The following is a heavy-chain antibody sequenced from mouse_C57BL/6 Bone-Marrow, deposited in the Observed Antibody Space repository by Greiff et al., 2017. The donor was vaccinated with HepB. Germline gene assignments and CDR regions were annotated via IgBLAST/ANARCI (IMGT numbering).Heavy chain of an antibody. CDR2: ISDGGSYT. V-gene: IGHV5-4*01. D-gene: IGHD4-1*01. CDR3: AREAAGTTAY. J-gene: IGHJ3*01. Sequence: DVMLVESGGGLVKPGGSLKLSCAASGFTFSSYAMSWVRQTPEKRLEWVATISDGGSYTYYPDNVKGRFTISRDNAKNNLYLQMSHLKSEDTAMYYCAREAAGTTAYWGQGTLVTVSA. CDR1: GFTFSSYA.